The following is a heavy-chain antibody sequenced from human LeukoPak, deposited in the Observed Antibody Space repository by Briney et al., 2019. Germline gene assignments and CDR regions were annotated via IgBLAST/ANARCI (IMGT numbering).Heavy chain of an antibody. D-gene: IGHD3-22*01. CDR1: RGSLSGYY. Sequence: PPETLSPTTADHRGSLSGYYRSWIRQPPGKGLEWIGEINHSGSTNYNPSLKSRVTISVDTAKNQFSLKLSSVTAADTAVYYCALTVEYDSSGYYYEVKHRGQGTLVTVSS. J-gene: IGHJ1*01. V-gene: IGHV4-34*01. CDR3: ALTVEYDSSGYYYEVKH. CDR2: INHSGST.